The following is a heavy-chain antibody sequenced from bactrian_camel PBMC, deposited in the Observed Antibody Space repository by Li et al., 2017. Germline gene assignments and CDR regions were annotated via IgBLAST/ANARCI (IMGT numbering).Heavy chain of an antibody. Sequence: VQLVESGGGLVQPGGSLRLSRAASGFTFSSYYMTWVRQAPGKGLEWVTSIDRDGSNTYYADSVKGRFTTSRDNAKNTVYLQMNSLKSEDTALYYCATVAGSFSDDYARARAYVYWGQGTQVTVS. CDR3: ATVAGSFSDDYARARAYVY. J-gene: IGHJ4*01. CDR1: GFTFSSYY. CDR2: IDRDGSNT. V-gene: IGHV3-2*01. D-gene: IGHD4*01.